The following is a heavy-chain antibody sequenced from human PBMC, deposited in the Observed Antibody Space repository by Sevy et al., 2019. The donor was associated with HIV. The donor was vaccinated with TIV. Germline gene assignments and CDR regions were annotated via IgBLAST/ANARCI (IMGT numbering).Heavy chain of an antibody. J-gene: IGHJ5*02. Sequence: GGSLRLSCKTSGLTFSTYAMHWVRQAPGKGLEWVASISRTPATTYYADSVRDRFTISRDNAKNSLYLEMNSLRDEDTAVYYCAREAYYYDSREANWFDPWGQGTLVTVSS. CDR2: ISRTPATT. CDR3: AREAYYYDSREANWFDP. D-gene: IGHD3-22*01. V-gene: IGHV3-48*02. CDR1: GLTFSTYA.